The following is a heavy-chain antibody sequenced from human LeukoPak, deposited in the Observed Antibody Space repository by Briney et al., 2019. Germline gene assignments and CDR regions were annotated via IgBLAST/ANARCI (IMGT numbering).Heavy chain of an antibody. V-gene: IGHV1-24*01. J-gene: IGHJ4*02. D-gene: IGHD6-19*01. CDR1: GYTLTELS. CDR2: FDPEDGET. Sequence: GASVKVSCKVSGYTLTELSMHWVRQAPGKGLEWVGGFDPEDGETIYAQKFQGRVTTTEDTSTDTAYMELSSLRSEDTAVYYCATGVRIAVAGTDYFDYWGQGTLVTVSS. CDR3: ATGVRIAVAGTDYFDY.